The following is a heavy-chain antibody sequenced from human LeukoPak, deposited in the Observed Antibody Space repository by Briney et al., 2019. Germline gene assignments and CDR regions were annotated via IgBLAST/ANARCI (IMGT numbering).Heavy chain of an antibody. V-gene: IGHV1-2*02. D-gene: IGHD3-3*01. Sequence: ASVTVSCKASGYTFNAYYMHWVRQAPGQGLECMGWIDPNGGGTNYAQKFQGRVTMTRDTSISTAYMELSSLTSDDTAVYYCARPLSPYRFYFLIWGQGTLLTVSS. CDR3: ARPLSPYRFYFLI. CDR2: IDPNGGGT. J-gene: IGHJ1*01. CDR1: GYTFNAYY.